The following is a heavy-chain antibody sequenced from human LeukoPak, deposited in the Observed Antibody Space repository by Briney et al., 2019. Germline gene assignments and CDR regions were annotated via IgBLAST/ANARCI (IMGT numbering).Heavy chain of an antibody. CDR2: IIPIFGAA. Sequence: SVKVSCKASGGTFSSYAISWVRQAPGQGLEWMGGIIPIFGAANYAQKFQGRVTITADESTSTAYMELSSLRSEDTAVYYCARDRYSVAGLCHYWGQGTLVTVSS. J-gene: IGHJ4*02. CDR1: GGTFSSYA. CDR3: ARDRYSVAGLCHY. V-gene: IGHV1-69*13. D-gene: IGHD6-19*01.